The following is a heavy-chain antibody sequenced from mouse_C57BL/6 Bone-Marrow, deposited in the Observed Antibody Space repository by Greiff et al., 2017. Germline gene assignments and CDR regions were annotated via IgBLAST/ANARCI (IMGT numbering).Heavy chain of an antibody. Sequence: VQLKESEGGLVQPGSSMKLSCTASGFTFSDYYMAWVRQVPEKGLEWVAHINYDGSSTYYLDSLQSRFIISRDNAKNILDLHMSSLKSEDTATYYCARDYYGIYFDVWGTGTTVTVSS. CDR2: INYDGSST. V-gene: IGHV5-16*01. CDR1: GFTFSDYY. D-gene: IGHD1-1*01. J-gene: IGHJ1*03. CDR3: ARDYYGIYFDV.